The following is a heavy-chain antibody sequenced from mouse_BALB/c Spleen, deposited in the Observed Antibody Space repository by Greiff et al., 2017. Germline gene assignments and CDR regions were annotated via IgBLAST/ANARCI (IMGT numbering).Heavy chain of an antibody. V-gene: IGHV5-17*02. CDR3: ARRGGHEAMDY. CDR1: GFTFSSFG. D-gene: IGHD3-1*01. J-gene: IGHJ4*01. Sequence: EVKLVESGGGLVQPGGSRKLSCAASGFTFSSFGMHWVRQAPEKGLEWVAYISSGSSTIYYADTVKGRFTISRDNPKNTLFLQMTSLRSEDTAMYYCARRGGHEAMDYWGQGTSVTVSS. CDR2: ISSGSSTI.